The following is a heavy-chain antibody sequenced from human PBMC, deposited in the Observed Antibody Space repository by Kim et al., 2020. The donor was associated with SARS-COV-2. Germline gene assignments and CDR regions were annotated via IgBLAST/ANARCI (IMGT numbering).Heavy chain of an antibody. CDR2: INHSGST. V-gene: IGHV4-34*01. CDR1: GGSFSGYY. D-gene: IGHD3-10*01. J-gene: IGHJ4*02. CDR3: ARVGGITMVRGVIY. Sequence: SETLSLTCAVYGGSFSGYYWSWIRQPPGKGLEWIGEINHSGSTNYNPSLKSRVTISVDTSKNQFSLKLSSVTAADTAVYYCARVGGITMVRGVIYWGQGTLVTVSS.